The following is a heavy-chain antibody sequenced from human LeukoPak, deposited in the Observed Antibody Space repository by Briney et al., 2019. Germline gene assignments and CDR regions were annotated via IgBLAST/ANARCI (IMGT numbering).Heavy chain of an antibody. CDR3: ARSSRIDY. CDR2: INHSGST. V-gene: IGHV4-34*01. J-gene: IGHJ4*02. CDR1: GGSFSGYY. Sequence: SETLSLTCAVYGGSFSGYYWSWIRQPPGKGLEWIGEINHSGSTNYNPSLKSRVTISVDTSKNQFSLKLSSVTAADTAVYYCARSSRIDYWGRGTLVTVSS.